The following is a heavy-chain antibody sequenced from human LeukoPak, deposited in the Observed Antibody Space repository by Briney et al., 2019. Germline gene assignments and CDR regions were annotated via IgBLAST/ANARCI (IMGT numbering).Heavy chain of an antibody. Sequence: GGSLRLSCAAAGFTLSGSWISSVRQAGGGGLEWVAYIKPDGSEQYYVDSVKGRFSISRDNAKNLLCLQMNSLRAEDTAVYYCLRAMDVWGQGTTVPVSS. CDR2: IKPDGSEQ. CDR1: GFTLSGSW. CDR3: LRAMDV. V-gene: IGHV3-7*03. J-gene: IGHJ6*02.